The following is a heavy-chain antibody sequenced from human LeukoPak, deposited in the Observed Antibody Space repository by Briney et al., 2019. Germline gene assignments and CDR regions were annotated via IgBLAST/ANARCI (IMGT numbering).Heavy chain of an antibody. CDR2: IYNSGST. Sequence: SETLSLTCAVYGGSFSGSNWSWIRRPPGKGLEWIGEIYNSGSTIYDPSLKSRVTISVDTSKNQLSLNLISVTAADTAVYYCARGGWYHDYWGQGTLVTVSS. D-gene: IGHD2-15*01. J-gene: IGHJ4*02. CDR3: ARGGWYHDY. CDR1: GGSFSGSN. V-gene: IGHV4-34*01.